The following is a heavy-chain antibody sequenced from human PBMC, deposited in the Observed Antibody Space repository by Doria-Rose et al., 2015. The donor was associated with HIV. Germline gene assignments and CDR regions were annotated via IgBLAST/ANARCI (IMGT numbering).Heavy chain of an antibody. J-gene: IGHJ6*02. CDR2: INHSGST. CDR3: ARGLLRGGWNDVDYYYGMDV. CDR1: GGSFSGYY. Sequence: QVQLQESGAGLVKPSETLSLTCAVFGGSFSGYYWSWIRQPPGKGLEWIGEINHSGSTNYTTSLKSRVTISLDTSKNLFSLKLSSVTAADTAVYYCARGLLRGGWNDVDYYYGMDVWGQGTTVTVSS. D-gene: IGHD1-1*01. V-gene: IGHV4-34*01.